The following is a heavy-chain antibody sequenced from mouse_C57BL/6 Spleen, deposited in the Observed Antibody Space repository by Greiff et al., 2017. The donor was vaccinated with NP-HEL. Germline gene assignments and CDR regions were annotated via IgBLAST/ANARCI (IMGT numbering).Heavy chain of an antibody. V-gene: IGHV5-17*01. CDR2: ISSGSSTI. D-gene: IGHD2-1*01. CDR3: ARYGNYVYFDV. CDR1: GFTFSDYG. J-gene: IGHJ1*03. Sequence: DVHLVESGGGLVKPGGSLKLSCAASGFTFSDYGMHWVRQAPEKGLEWVAYISSGSSTIYYADTVKGRFTISRDNAKNTLFLQMTSLRSEDTAMYYCARYGNYVYFDVWGTGTTVTVSS.